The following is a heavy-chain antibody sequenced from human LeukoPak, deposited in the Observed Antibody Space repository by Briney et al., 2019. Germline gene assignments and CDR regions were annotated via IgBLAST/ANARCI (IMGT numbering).Heavy chain of an antibody. D-gene: IGHD3-10*01. V-gene: IGHV3-53*01. CDR1: GFSVTSRY. Sequence: GGSLRLSCAASGFSVTSRYLNWVRQAPGKGLEWVSTIYTGGSTSFSDSVKGRFTISRDNSKNTVSLQMNSLRAENTAVYYCARTFYGSGSLLGEAFDVWGQGTMVTVSS. CDR2: IYTGGST. J-gene: IGHJ3*01. CDR3: ARTFYGSGSLLGEAFDV.